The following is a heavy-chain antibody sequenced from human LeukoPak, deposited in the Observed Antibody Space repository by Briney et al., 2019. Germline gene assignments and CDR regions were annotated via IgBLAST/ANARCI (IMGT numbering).Heavy chain of an antibody. V-gene: IGHV3-23*01. Sequence: PGGTLRLSCAASGFTFSSYGMSWVRQAPGKGLERVSAISGSGGSTYYADSVKGRFTISRDNSKNTLYLQMNSLRAEDTAVYYCAKDFAPFYGSGIDAFDIWGQGTMVTVSS. D-gene: IGHD3-10*01. CDR1: GFTFSSYG. CDR2: ISGSGGST. CDR3: AKDFAPFYGSGIDAFDI. J-gene: IGHJ3*02.